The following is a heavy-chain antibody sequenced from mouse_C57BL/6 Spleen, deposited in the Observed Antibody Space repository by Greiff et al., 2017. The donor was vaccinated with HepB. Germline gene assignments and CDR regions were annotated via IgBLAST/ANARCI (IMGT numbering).Heavy chain of an antibody. CDR2: IDPETGGT. Sequence: VKLKQSGAELVRPGASVTLSCKASGYTFTDYEMHWVKQTPVHGLEWIGAIDPETGGTAYNQKFKGKAILTADKSSSTAYMELRSLTSEDSAVYYCTGGAPYYFDYWGQGTTLTVSS. J-gene: IGHJ2*01. D-gene: IGHD3-1*01. CDR1: GYTFTDYE. V-gene: IGHV1-15*01. CDR3: TGGAPYYFDY.